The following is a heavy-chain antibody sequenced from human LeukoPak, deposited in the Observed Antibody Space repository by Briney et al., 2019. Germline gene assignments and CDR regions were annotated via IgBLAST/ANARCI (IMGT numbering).Heavy chain of an antibody. D-gene: IGHD6-19*01. CDR1: GFTFNTYT. Sequence: GGSLRLSCAASGFTFNTYTMHWVRQAPGKGLEWVALISNDGSDKYYADSVTGRFTISRDNSMNTLYLQMDSLTVEDTALYYCARAWRGWAYYYYGMDVWGQGATVTVSS. V-gene: IGHV3-30-3*01. CDR2: ISNDGSDK. CDR3: ARAWRGWAYYYYGMDV. J-gene: IGHJ6*02.